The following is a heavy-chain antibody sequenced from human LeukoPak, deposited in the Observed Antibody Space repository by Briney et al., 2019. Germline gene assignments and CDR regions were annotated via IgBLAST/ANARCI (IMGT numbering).Heavy chain of an antibody. Sequence: GGSLRLSCATSGFAFSMSSMHWVRLAPGKGLEWLAGISFDGANKFSGDSVKGRFSISRDNSKNTLYLQMNSLGLDDTAVYFCARGRAGIAAAGFDYWGQGTLVTVSS. CDR1: GFAFSMSS. J-gene: IGHJ4*02. D-gene: IGHD6-13*01. CDR2: ISFDGANK. CDR3: ARGRAGIAAAGFDY. V-gene: IGHV3-30*04.